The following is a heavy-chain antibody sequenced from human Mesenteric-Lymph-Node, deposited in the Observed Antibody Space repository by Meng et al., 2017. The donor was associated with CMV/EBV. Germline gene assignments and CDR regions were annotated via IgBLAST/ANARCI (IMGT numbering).Heavy chain of an antibody. Sequence: GSLRLSCSVSGASISSYHWSWIRQPPGKGLEWIGYISYSEIYYSGTTKYNPSLKSRVTISVDTSRNQFSLNLNSVTAADTAVYYCARVDTRGPWLGFDYWGQGTLVTVSS. CDR1: GASISSYH. CDR3: ARVDTRGPWLGFDY. CDR2: ISYSEIYYSGTT. J-gene: IGHJ4*02. D-gene: IGHD2-2*02. V-gene: IGHV4-59*01.